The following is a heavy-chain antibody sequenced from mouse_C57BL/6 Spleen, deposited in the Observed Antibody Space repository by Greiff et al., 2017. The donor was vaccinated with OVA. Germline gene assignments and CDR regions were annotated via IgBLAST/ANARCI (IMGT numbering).Heavy chain of an antibody. V-gene: IGHV1-75*01. J-gene: IGHJ4*01. D-gene: IGHD2-2*01. Sequence: QVQLQQSGPELVKPGASVKISCKASGYTFTDYYINWVKQRPGPGLEWIGWIFPGSGSTYYNEQFKGKATLPVDKSSSTAYMLLSSLTSEDSAVYFCARRLGGYDGGRGYYAMDYWGQGTSVTVSS. CDR3: ARRLGGYDGGRGYYAMDY. CDR1: GYTFTDYY. CDR2: IFPGSGST.